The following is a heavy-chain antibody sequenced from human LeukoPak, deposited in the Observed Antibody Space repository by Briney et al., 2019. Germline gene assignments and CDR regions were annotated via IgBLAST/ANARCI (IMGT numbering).Heavy chain of an antibody. CDR1: GFTFSNYA. V-gene: IGHV3-23*01. CDR2: ISGSGGST. D-gene: IGHD6-13*01. CDR3: AKYPLAAAAAYYFDY. J-gene: IGHJ4*02. Sequence: GGSLRLSCAASGFTFSNYAMSWVRQAPGKGLEWVSAISGSGGSTYYADSVKGRFTISRDNSKNTLYLQMNSLRAEDTAVYYCAKYPLAAAAAYYFDYWGQGTLVTVSS.